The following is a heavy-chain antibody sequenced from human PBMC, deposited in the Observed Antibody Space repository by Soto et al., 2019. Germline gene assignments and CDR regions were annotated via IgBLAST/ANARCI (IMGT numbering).Heavy chain of an antibody. CDR3: ARLVYDTRLNYMYFDF. V-gene: IGHV4-4*02. CDR1: AVSISSGNW. D-gene: IGHD3-10*01. CDR2: IFHDGTA. J-gene: IGHJ4*02. Sequence: PSETLSLTGAVSAVSISSGNWWTWVRQSPQRGLEYIGEIFHDGTANYNPSCERRVAISVDTSKNPFSLKLTSVTAADTAIYFCARLVYDTRLNYMYFDFWGQGTLVTVSS.